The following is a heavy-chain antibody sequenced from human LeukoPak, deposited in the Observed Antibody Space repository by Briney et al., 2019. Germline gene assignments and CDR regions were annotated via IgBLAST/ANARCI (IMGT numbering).Heavy chain of an antibody. CDR2: SSADGGSA. Sequence: GGSLRLSCTASGFALSGYWMHWVRQAPGKGLVWVSRSSADGGSAVYADSVKGRFTISRDNARNTLYLQMNSLRPEDTATYFCTRVVVGATGLFDSWGQGTLVTVSS. CDR3: TRVVVGATGLFDS. CDR1: GFALSGYW. V-gene: IGHV3-74*01. J-gene: IGHJ4*02. D-gene: IGHD2-15*01.